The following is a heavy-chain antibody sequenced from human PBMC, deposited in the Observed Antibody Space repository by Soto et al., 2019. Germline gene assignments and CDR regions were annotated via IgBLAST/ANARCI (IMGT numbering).Heavy chain of an antibody. Sequence: GGPLRLSCAASGFTFSSYAMHWVRQAPGKGLEWVAVISYDGSNKYYADSVKGRFTISRDNSKNTLYLQMNSLRAEDTAVYYCAILIQGIAAAGTDYWGQGTLVTVSS. V-gene: IGHV3-30-3*01. J-gene: IGHJ4*02. CDR2: ISYDGSNK. CDR1: GFTFSSYA. CDR3: AILIQGIAAAGTDY. D-gene: IGHD6-13*01.